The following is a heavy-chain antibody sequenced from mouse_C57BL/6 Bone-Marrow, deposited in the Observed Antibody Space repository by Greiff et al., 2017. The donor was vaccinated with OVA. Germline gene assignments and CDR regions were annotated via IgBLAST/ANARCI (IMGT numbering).Heavy chain of an antibody. Sequence: DVKLVESGPVLVKPGASVKMSCKASGYTFTDYYMNWVKQSHGKSLEWIGVINPYNGGTSYNQKFKGKATLTVDKSSSTAYMELNSLTSEDSAVYYCARGGNYYGSSFAMDYWGQGTSVTVSS. CDR1: GYTFTDYY. D-gene: IGHD1-1*01. V-gene: IGHV1-19*01. CDR3: ARGGNYYGSSFAMDY. J-gene: IGHJ4*01. CDR2: INPYNGGT.